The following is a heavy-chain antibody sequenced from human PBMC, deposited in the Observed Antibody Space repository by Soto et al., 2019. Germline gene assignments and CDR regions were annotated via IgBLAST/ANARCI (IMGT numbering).Heavy chain of an antibody. CDR1: GGSVSSGSYY. J-gene: IGHJ4*02. Sequence: QVQLQESGPGLVKPSETLSLTCTVSGGSVSSGSYYWSWIRQPPGKGLEWIGYIYYSGSTNYNPSLNSRVTISVDTSKNQFSLKLSSVTAADTAVYYCARIAGGYSSGPAGDYWGQGTLVTVSS. CDR2: IYYSGST. V-gene: IGHV4-61*01. CDR3: ARIAGGYSSGPAGDY. D-gene: IGHD6-19*01.